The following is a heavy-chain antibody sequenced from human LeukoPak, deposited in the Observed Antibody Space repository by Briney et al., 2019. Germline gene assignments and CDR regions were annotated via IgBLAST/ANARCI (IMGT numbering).Heavy chain of an antibody. Sequence: SETLSLTCAVYVGSFSLYDARWTRQPPGKGLEWIGEIKHRGSTNYNKSLKSRVTISVDTSKNHFSLKLSSVTAADTAVYYCARSIAGAGTRGLDYWGQGTLVTVSS. J-gene: IGHJ4*02. D-gene: IGHD6-19*01. CDR1: VGSFSLYD. V-gene: IGHV4-34*01. CDR3: ARSIAGAGTRGLDY. CDR2: IKHRGST.